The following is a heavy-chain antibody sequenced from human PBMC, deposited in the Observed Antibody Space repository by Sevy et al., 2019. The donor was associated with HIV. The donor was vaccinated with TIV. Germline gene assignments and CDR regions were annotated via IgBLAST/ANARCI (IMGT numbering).Heavy chain of an antibody. Sequence: ASVKVSRKASGYNFASDGFSWVRQAPGQGLEWMGWIGVYNGNAKYAQVFRDRFTMTTDTSTSTAYMELRSLRSDDTAVYYCARVPTYYYGSATYFDYWGQGTLVTVSS. J-gene: IGHJ4*02. CDR2: IGVYNGNA. D-gene: IGHD3-10*01. CDR3: ARVPTYYYGSATYFDY. V-gene: IGHV1-18*04. CDR1: GYNFASDG.